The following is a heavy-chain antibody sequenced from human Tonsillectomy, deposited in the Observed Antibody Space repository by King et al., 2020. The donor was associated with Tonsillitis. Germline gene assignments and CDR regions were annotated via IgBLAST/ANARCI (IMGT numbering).Heavy chain of an antibody. CDR1: GYTFTNYG. Sequence: QLVQSGAEVKRPGASVKVSCKASGYTFTNYGISWVRQAPGQGLEWMGWINAYNGNTNYAQRLQGRVTMTTDTSTTTAYMELRSLRSDDTAVYYCARLLKSGGTYNYYYYGIDVWGQGTTVTVSS. V-gene: IGHV1-18*04. D-gene: IGHD1-26*01. J-gene: IGHJ6*02. CDR2: INAYNGNT. CDR3: ARLLKSGGTYNYYYYGIDV.